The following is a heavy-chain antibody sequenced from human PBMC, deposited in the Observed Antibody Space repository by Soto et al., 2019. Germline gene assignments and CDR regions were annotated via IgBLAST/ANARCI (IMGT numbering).Heavy chain of an antibody. CDR3: ARGERQQQRDY. CDR1: RIPISSYY. J-gene: IGHJ4*02. D-gene: IGHD6-13*01. CDR2: IYYTGTT. Sequence: SATLSLTCSMPRIPISSYYWGSFPLPPGQGLQWVGYIYYTGTTSYNPSLKGRVTVSLDTSKKQFSLKLRSVTAADTAVYYCARGERQQQRDYWGQGTLVTVS. V-gene: IGHV4-59*08.